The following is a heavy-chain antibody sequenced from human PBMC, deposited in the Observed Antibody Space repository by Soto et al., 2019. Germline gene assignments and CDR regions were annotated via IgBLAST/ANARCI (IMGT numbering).Heavy chain of an antibody. D-gene: IGHD3-22*01. CDR3: AKMSSENYYDPVFS. V-gene: IGHV3-11*01. J-gene: IGHJ4*02. CDR1: GFTFSDYY. Sequence: QVQLVESGGGLVQTSGSLRIACVASGFTFSDYYMSWVRQAPGKGLEWVSYISSSGNTIYYADSVKGRFTISRDNAKNSVYLQMNSLRAEDTALYFCAKMSSENYYDPVFSWGQGNLVTVSS. CDR2: ISSSGNTI.